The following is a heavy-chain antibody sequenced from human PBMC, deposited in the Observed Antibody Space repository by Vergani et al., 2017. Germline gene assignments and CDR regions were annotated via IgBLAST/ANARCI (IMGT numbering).Heavy chain of an antibody. CDR1: GGSISSSSYY. D-gene: IGHD7-27*01. J-gene: IGHJ3*02. CDR3: AREDPTGDVYAFDI. Sequence: QLQLQESGPGLVKPSETLSLTCTVSGGSISSSSYYWGWIRQPPGKGLEWIGSIYHSGSTYYNPSLKSRVTISVDRSKNQFSLKLSSVTAADTAVYYCAREDPTGDVYAFDIWGQGTMVTVSS. V-gene: IGHV4-39*07. CDR2: IYHSGST.